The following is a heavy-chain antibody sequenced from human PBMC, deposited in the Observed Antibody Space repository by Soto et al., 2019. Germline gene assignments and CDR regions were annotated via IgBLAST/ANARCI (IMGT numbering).Heavy chain of an antibody. CDR1: GSTVTSYG. D-gene: IGHD6-6*01. CDR3: ARRGARNWFDP. Sequence: ASVTVSCKSSGSTVTSYGISWVRQAPGQGLEWMGWISAYNGNTNYAQKLQGRVTMTTDTSTSTAYMELRSLRSDDTAVYYCARRGARNWFDPWGQGTLVTVSS. V-gene: IGHV1-18*04. CDR2: ISAYNGNT. J-gene: IGHJ5*02.